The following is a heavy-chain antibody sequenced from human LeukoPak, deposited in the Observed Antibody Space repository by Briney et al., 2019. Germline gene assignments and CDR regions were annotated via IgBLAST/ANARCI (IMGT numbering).Heavy chain of an antibody. Sequence: GGSLRLSCAASGFTFSSYWMHWVRQAPGKGLVWVSRINSDGSSTSYADSVKGRFTISRDNAKNSLYLQMNSLRAEDMALYYCAKDTTYYYDSSGYISDWGQGTLVTVSS. J-gene: IGHJ1*01. CDR2: INSDGSST. D-gene: IGHD3-22*01. V-gene: IGHV3-74*01. CDR3: AKDTTYYYDSSGYISD. CDR1: GFTFSSYW.